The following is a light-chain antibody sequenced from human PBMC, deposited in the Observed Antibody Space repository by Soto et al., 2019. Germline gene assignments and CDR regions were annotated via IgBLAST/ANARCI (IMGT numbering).Light chain of an antibody. V-gene: IGKV3-20*01. J-gene: IGKJ1*01. CDR1: QSVSSNH. CDR2: DAS. Sequence: DIVLTQSPCTLSLSPGERATLSCRASQSVSSNHLAWYQQKPGQAPRLLIYDASSRATGIPDRFSGSGSGTDFTLTISRLEPEDFAVYYCQQYGSSGTFGQGTKVDIK. CDR3: QQYGSSGT.